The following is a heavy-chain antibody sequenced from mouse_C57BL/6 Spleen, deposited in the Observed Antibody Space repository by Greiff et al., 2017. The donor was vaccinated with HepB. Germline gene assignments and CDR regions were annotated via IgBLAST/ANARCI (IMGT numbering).Heavy chain of an antibody. CDR2: VYPYNGGT. Sequence: EVQLQQSGPVLVKPGPSVKISCKASGFTFTDYYMHWVKQSHGKSLEWIGLVYPYNGGTSYNQKFKGKATLPVDTSSSTAYMELNSLTSEDSAVYSCARIGSTMIRDWYFDVWGTGTTVTVSS. J-gene: IGHJ1*03. CDR1: GFTFTDYY. D-gene: IGHD2-4*01. V-gene: IGHV1-36*01. CDR3: ARIGSTMIRDWYFDV.